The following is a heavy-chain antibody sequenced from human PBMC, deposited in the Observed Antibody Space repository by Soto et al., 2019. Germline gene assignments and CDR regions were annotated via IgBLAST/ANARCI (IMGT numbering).Heavy chain of an antibody. Sequence: GGSLRLSCAASGFTFSDYAMSWVRQAPGKGLDWVAGISGSGGSTFYADSVEGRLTISRDMSKNTLYLQMNSLRAEDTAMYFCAKGRFNNGGCYRLDSWGQGTLVTVSS. CDR2: ISGSGGST. V-gene: IGHV3-23*01. CDR3: AKGRFNNGGCYRLDS. J-gene: IGHJ4*02. D-gene: IGHD2-8*01. CDR1: GFTFSDYA.